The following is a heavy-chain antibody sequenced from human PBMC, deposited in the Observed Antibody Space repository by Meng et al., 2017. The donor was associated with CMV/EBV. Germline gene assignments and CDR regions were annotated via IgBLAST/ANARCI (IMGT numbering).Heavy chain of an antibody. V-gene: IGHV4-34*01. Sequence: SETLSLTCAVYGGSFSGYYWSWIRQPPGRGLEWIGEINHSGSTNYNPSLKSRVTISVDTSKNQFSLKLSSVTAADTAVYYCARVCYYDSSGYYYEGPYYFDYWGQGTLVTVSS. D-gene: IGHD3-22*01. J-gene: IGHJ4*02. CDR1: GGSFSGYY. CDR3: ARVCYYDSSGYYYEGPYYFDY. CDR2: INHSGST.